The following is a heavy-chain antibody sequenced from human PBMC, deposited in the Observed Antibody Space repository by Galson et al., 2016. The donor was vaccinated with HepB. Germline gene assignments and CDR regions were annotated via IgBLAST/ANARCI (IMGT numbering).Heavy chain of an antibody. Sequence: SLRLSCAASRLTFSSFTMAWVRQAPGRGLEWTSSHTGTGDVQTSYQGSVRGRFTFSRDDSKNKRYLQRNSLRVDDTALYSGAKGKSRGLLDWFDPWGQGTLVIVSS. V-gene: IGHV3-23*01. CDR2: HTGTGDVQT. CDR1: RLTFSSFT. CDR3: AKGKSRGLLDWFDP. J-gene: IGHJ5*02.